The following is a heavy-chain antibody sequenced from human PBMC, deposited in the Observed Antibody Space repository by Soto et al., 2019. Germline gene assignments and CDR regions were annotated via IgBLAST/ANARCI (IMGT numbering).Heavy chain of an antibody. Sequence: QVQLVQSGAEVKKPESSVKVSCKAPGGTFSTYAISWVRQAPGQGLEWMGGIIPMFGTANYAQRCQDRVTXTXXESTITVYLELSSLRSEDTAVYFCASGIQLWLRRINSGYSGWGQGTLVTVSS. CDR3: ASGIQLWLRRINSGYSG. CDR1: GGTFSTYA. J-gene: IGHJ4*02. V-gene: IGHV1-69*05. CDR2: IIPMFGTA. D-gene: IGHD5-18*01.